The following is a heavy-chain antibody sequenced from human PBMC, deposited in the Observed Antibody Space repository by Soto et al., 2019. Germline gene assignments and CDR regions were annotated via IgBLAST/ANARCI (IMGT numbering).Heavy chain of an antibody. J-gene: IGHJ3*02. CDR2: IDWDDDK. V-gene: IGHV2-70*04. CDR1: GFSLSTSGMR. CDR3: ARMGGRELLGIWAFDI. D-gene: IGHD1-26*01. Sequence: SGPTLVNPTQTLTLTCTFSGFSLSTSGMRVSWIRQPPGKALEWLARIDWDDDKFYSTSLKTRLTISKDTSKNQVVLTMTSMDPVDTATYYCARMGGRELLGIWAFDIWGQGTMVTVSS.